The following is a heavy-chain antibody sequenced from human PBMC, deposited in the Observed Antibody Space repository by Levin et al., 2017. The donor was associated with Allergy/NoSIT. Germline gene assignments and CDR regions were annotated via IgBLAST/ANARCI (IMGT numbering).Heavy chain of an antibody. CDR3: ARLNTGYDSPP. J-gene: IGHJ5*02. CDR2: INPNRGVT. Sequence: GASVKVSCKASGYTFTGYSMHWVRQAPGQGLEWMGWINPNRGVTNYAQKFQGRVTMTGDSSISTAYMELSRLRSDDTAVYYCARLNTGYDSPPWGQGTLVTVTS. D-gene: IGHD5-12*01. CDR1: GYTFTGYS. V-gene: IGHV1-2*02.